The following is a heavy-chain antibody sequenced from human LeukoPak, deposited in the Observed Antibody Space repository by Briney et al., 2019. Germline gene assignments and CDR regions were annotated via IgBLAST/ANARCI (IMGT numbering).Heavy chain of an antibody. D-gene: IGHD4-23*01. CDR3: ARTTVVQGIWYFDL. CDR1: GGSFSAYY. J-gene: IGHJ2*01. CDR2: INHSGST. V-gene: IGHV4-34*01. Sequence: SETLSLTCAVYGGSFSAYYWSWIRQPPGKGLEWIGEINHSGSTNYNPSLKSRVTISVDTSKNQFSLKLSSVTAADTAVYYCARTTVVQGIWYFDLWGRGTLVTVSS.